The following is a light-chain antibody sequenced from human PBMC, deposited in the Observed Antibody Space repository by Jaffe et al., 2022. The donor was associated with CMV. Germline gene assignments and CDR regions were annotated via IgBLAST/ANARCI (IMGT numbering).Light chain of an antibody. V-gene: IGKV1-6*01. J-gene: IGKJ1*01. CDR3: LQDSNYPRT. CDR1: QDIRND. Sequence: AIQMTQSPSSLSASVGDRVTITCRASQDIRNDLGWYQQKQGQAPQLLIYAASTLQTGVPSRFSGSGSGTDFALTISGLQPEDFATYYCLQDSNYPRTFGQGTKVEVK. CDR2: AAS.